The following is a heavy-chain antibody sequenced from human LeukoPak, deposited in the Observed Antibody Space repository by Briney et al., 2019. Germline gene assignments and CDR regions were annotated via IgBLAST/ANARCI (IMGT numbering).Heavy chain of an antibody. CDR2: ISSSSSYI. CDR1: GFTFSSYS. CDR3: ARSSWYYYGSGSYYNVGGSYGMDV. D-gene: IGHD3-10*01. V-gene: IGHV3-21*01. Sequence: GGSLRLSCAASGFTFSSYSMNWVRQAPGKGLEWVSSISSSSSYIYYADSVKGRFTISRDNAKNSLYLQMNSLRAEDTAVYYCARSSWYYYGSGSYYNVGGSYGMDVWGQGTTVTVSS. J-gene: IGHJ6*02.